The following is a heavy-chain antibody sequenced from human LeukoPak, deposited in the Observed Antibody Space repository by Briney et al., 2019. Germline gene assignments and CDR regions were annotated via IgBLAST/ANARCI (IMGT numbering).Heavy chain of an antibody. CDR1: GYTFTGYY. CDR2: INPNSGGT. CDR3: AKDRAVATIGGIDY. J-gene: IGHJ4*02. Sequence: ASVKVSCKASGYTFTGYYMHWVRQAPGQGLEWMGWINPNSGGTNYAQKFQGRVTMTRDTSISTAYMELSRLRSDDTAVYYCAKDRAVATIGGIDYWGQGTLVTVSS. D-gene: IGHD5-12*01. V-gene: IGHV1-2*02.